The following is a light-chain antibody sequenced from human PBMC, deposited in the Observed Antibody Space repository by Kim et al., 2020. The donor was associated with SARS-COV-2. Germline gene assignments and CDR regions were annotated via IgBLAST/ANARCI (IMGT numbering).Light chain of an antibody. V-gene: IGLV3-19*01. J-gene: IGLJ1*01. Sequence: SSELTQDPTVSVALGQTVRITCQGDSLRRNFANWYRQKPGQAPVLVFYGRNFRPSGITDRFSGSNSENTASLTISGVQAEDEADYYCSSRVGNSYQHVFGPGPKVTVL. CDR3: SSRVGNSYQHV. CDR1: SLRRNF. CDR2: GRN.